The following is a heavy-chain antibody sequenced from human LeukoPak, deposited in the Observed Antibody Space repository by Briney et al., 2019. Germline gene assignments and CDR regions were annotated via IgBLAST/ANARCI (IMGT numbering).Heavy chain of an antibody. V-gene: IGHV1-69*05. CDR2: IIPIFGTA. D-gene: IGHD3-10*01. Sequence: SVKVSCKASGGTFSGYAISWVRQAPGQGLEWMGGIIPIFGTANYAQKFQGRVTITTDESTSTAYMELSSLRSEDTAVYYCARAYYYGSGERIDAFDIWGQGTMVTVSS. CDR1: GGTFSGYA. CDR3: ARAYYYGSGERIDAFDI. J-gene: IGHJ3*02.